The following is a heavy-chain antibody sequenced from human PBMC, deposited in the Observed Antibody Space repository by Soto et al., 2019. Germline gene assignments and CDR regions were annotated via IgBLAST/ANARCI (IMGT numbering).Heavy chain of an antibody. CDR2: IYYSGST. V-gene: IGHV4-31*03. CDR3: ARDRGSLLAYFDY. CDR1: GGSISSGGYY. J-gene: IGHJ4*02. Sequence: PSETLSLTCTVSGGSISSGGYYWSWIRQHPGKGLGWIGYIYYSGSTYYNPSLKSRVTISVDTSKNQFSLKLSPVTAADTAVYYCARDRGSLLAYFDYWGQGTLVTVSS.